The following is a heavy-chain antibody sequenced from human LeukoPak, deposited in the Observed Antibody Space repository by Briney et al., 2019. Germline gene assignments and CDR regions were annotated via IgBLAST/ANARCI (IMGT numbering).Heavy chain of an antibody. CDR2: IGSDDRT. D-gene: IGHD6-13*01. J-gene: IGHJ3*02. V-gene: IGHV3-23*01. Sequence: GGSLRLSCAASGFTFRDYAISWVRQAPGKGLEWVSGIGSDDRTHYADSVEGRFTISRDNSKNTLYLQMNSLRAEDTAVYYCARDSYDGAAVRHGAFDIWGQGTMVTVSS. CDR1: GFTFRDYA. CDR3: ARDSYDGAAVRHGAFDI.